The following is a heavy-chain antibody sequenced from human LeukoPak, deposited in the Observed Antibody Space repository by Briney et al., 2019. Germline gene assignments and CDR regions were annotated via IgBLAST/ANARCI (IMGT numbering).Heavy chain of an antibody. J-gene: IGHJ5*02. V-gene: IGHV4-34*01. CDR2: INHSGST. CDR1: GGSFSGYY. Sequence: SETLSLTCAVYGGSFSGYYWSWIRQPPGKGLEWIGEINHSGSTNYNPSLKSLVTISVDTCKNQFALTLSSVTGADMPVYYSARGFGYGYPWGQGTLVTVSS. CDR3: ARGFGYGYP. D-gene: IGHD5-18*01.